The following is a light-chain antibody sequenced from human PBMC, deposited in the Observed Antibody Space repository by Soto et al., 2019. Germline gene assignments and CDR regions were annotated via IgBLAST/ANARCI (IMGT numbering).Light chain of an antibody. CDR2: GVT. CDR1: SSDVGAYDY. V-gene: IGLV2-8*01. J-gene: IGLJ2*01. CDR3: LSWTTRRALV. Sequence: QSALTQPPSASGSLGQSVTIPCTGTSSDVGAYDYVSWYQQHPGKAPKLVIYGVTERPSGVPDRFSGSKSGNTASLTVSGLQSEDEADYYCLSWTTRRALVFGGGTKLTVL.